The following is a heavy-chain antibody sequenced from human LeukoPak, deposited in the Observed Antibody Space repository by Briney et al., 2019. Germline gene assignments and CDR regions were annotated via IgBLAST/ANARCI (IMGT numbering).Heavy chain of an antibody. Sequence: GASVTVSCKASGYTFTGYYMHWVRQAPGQGLEWMGIINPSGGSTSYAQKFQGRVTMTRDMSTSTVYMELSSLRSEDTAVYYCARDNPPRGWYGGGYYFDYWGQGTLVTVSS. CDR2: INPSGGST. V-gene: IGHV1-46*01. J-gene: IGHJ4*02. CDR1: GYTFTGYY. CDR3: ARDNPPRGWYGGGYYFDY. D-gene: IGHD6-19*01.